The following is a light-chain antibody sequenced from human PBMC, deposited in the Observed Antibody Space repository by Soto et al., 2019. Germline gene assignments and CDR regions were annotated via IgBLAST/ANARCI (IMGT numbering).Light chain of an antibody. CDR2: DAS. CDR1: QSVSSL. V-gene: IGKV3-11*01. Sequence: EIVLTQSPATLSVSLGERATLSCRASQSVSSLLAWYQQKPGQAPRLLIYDASSRATGIPARFSGSGSGTDFTLPISRLEPEDFAVYYCQQRSNWPITFGQGTRLEI. CDR3: QQRSNWPIT. J-gene: IGKJ5*01.